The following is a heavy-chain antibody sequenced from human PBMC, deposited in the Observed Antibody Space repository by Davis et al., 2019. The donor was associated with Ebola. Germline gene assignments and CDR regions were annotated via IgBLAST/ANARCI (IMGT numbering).Heavy chain of an antibody. CDR2: IKQDGSEK. CDR1: RFIFSDQY. CDR3: ARDYY. J-gene: IGHJ4*02. V-gene: IGHV3-7*01. Sequence: GESLKISCVASRFIFSDQYIDWVRQAPGKGLEWVDNIKQDGSEKYYVDSVKGRFTISRDNAKNSLYLQMNSLRAEDTAVYYCARDYYWGQGTLVTVSS.